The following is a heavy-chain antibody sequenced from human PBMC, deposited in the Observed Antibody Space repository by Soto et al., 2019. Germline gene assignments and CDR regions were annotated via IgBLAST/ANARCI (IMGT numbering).Heavy chain of an antibody. CDR2: ICGCGGST. Sequence: GSLRLSCAASGFTFSSYAMSWVRQAPGKGLEWVSAICGCGGSTYYADSVKGRFTISRDNSKNTVYLHMNSLRATDTAVYYCAKDGDYGAYFDYWGQGILVTVSS. V-gene: IGHV3-23*01. D-gene: IGHD4-17*01. CDR1: GFTFSSYA. J-gene: IGHJ4*02. CDR3: AKDGDYGAYFDY.